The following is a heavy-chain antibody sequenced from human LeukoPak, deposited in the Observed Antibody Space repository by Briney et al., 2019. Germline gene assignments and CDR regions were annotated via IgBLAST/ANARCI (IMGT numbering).Heavy chain of an antibody. Sequence: PGGSLRLSCAASGFTFSSYAMSWVRQAPAKGLEWVSAISGSGGSTYYADSVKGRFTISRDNSKNTLYLQMNSLRAEDTAVYYCAKDRPHPSVEPTNFDYWGQGTLVTVSS. J-gene: IGHJ4*02. V-gene: IGHV3-23*01. CDR2: ISGSGGST. CDR3: AKDRPHPSVEPTNFDY. CDR1: GFTFSSYA. D-gene: IGHD5/OR15-5a*01.